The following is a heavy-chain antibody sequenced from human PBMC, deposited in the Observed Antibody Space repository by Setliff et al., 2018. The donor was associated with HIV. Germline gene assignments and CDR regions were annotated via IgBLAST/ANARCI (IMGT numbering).Heavy chain of an antibody. CDR3: VTASDSTNYDDGFDL. V-gene: IGHV3-15*01. D-gene: IGHD4-4*01. CDR1: GFTFTNAW. Sequence: PGGSLRLSCAASGFTFTNAWMTWVRQAPGKGLEWLGRIQSNSIGGTIIYGASVKGRFTISRDDSTNTVYLQMNSLRTEDTALYYCVTASDSTNYDDGFDLWGQGTMVTVSS. CDR2: IQSNSIGGTI. J-gene: IGHJ3*01.